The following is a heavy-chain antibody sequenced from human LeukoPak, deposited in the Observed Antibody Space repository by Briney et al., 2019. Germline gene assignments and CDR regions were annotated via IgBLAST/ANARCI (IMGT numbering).Heavy chain of an antibody. V-gene: IGHV3-48*04. D-gene: IGHD6-19*01. CDR3: AGGYGFTIAVAGTWYGMDV. J-gene: IGHJ6*02. CDR1: GFTFSSYS. CDR2: ISSSSSTI. Sequence: GGSLRLSCAASGFTFSSYSMNWVRQAPGKGLEWVSYISSSSSTIYYADSVKGRFTISRDNAKNSLYLQMNSLRAEDTAVYYCAGGYGFTIAVAGTWYGMDVWGQGTTVTVSS.